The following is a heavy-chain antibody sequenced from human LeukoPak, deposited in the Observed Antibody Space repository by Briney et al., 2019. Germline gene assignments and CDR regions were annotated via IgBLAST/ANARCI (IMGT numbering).Heavy chain of an antibody. CDR1: GFTFSSYS. CDR2: ISSSSTI. D-gene: IGHD6-19*01. Sequence: GGSLRLSCAASGFTFSSYSMNWVRQAPGKGLEWVSYISSSSTIYYADSVKGRFTISRDNAKNSLYLQMNSLRDEDTAVYYCARGGSGWYEGDYWGQGTLVTVSS. J-gene: IGHJ4*02. CDR3: ARGGSGWYEGDY. V-gene: IGHV3-48*02.